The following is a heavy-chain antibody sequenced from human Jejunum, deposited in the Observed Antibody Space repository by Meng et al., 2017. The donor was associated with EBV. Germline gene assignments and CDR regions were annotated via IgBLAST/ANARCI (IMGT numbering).Heavy chain of an antibody. CDR3: ARGQGFRELLNSCWFEP. V-gene: IGHV1-18*01. Sequence: QVQLVQSGAEVKKPGASVTGSCKASGYTFTSYGISWVRQAPGQGLEWMGWISAYNGNTNYAQKLQGRVTMTTDTSTSTAYMELRSLRSDDTAVYYCARGQGFRELLNSCWFEPWGQGTLFTVSS. CDR2: ISAYNGNT. D-gene: IGHD3-10*01. CDR1: GYTFTSYG. J-gene: IGHJ5*02.